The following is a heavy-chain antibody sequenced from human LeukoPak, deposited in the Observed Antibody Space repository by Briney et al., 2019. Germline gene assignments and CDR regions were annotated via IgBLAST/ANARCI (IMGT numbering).Heavy chain of an antibody. V-gene: IGHV4-39*01. J-gene: IGHJ4*02. CDR3: AANDFAERDFDY. Sequence: SETLSLTCTVSGGSISSSSYYWGWIRQPPGKGLEWIGSIYYSGSTYYNPSLESRFTISVDTSKKQFSLKLRSVPAAHTARLFCAANDFAERDFDYWGQGTLVTVSS. D-gene: IGHD1-26*01. CDR1: GGSISSSSYY. CDR2: IYYSGST.